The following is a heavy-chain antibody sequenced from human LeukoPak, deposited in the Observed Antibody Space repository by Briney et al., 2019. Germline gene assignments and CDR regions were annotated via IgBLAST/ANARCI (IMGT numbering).Heavy chain of an antibody. D-gene: IGHD4-17*01. J-gene: IGHJ2*01. CDR3: TTDFLGPHDYGAF. CDR1: GFTFSNAW. V-gene: IGHV3-15*01. CDR2: VKSKTDAGTT. Sequence: GGSLRLSCAASGFTFSNAWMSWVRQAPRKGLEWVGRVKSKTDAGTTDYAAPVKGRFTISRDDSKNTLYLQMNSLKTEDTAVYHCTTDFLGPHDYGAFWGRGTLVTVSS.